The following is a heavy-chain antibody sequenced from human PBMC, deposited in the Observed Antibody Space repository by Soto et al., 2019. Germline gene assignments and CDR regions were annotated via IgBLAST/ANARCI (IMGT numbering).Heavy chain of an antibody. Sequence: QLQLQESGPGLVKPWETLSLTCTVSGDSISSSNYFWGWIRQPPGKGLEWIGTIFYSGSTYYNPSLKSRVTISVDKSKNQFSLRLISVTAADTALYYCARRYGWLYFDYWGQGSLVTVSS. CDR2: IFYSGST. CDR3: ARRYGWLYFDY. CDR1: GDSISSSNYF. D-gene: IGHD6-19*01. J-gene: IGHJ4*02. V-gene: IGHV4-39*01.